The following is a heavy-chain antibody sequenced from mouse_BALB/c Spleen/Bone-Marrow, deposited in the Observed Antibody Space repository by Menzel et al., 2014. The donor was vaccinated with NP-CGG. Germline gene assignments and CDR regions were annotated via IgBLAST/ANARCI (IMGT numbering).Heavy chain of an antibody. CDR2: ISSGGSYT. CDR3: ARHPYYGNYPAWFAY. CDR1: GFAFSSYD. Sequence: EVQGGESGGGLVKPGGSLKLSCAASGFAFSSYDMSWVRQTPERRLEWVATISSGGSYTYYPDSVKGRFTISRDNARNTLYLQMSSLRSEDTALYYCARHPYYGNYPAWFAYWGQGTLVTVSA. J-gene: IGHJ3*01. D-gene: IGHD2-10*01. V-gene: IGHV5-9*02.